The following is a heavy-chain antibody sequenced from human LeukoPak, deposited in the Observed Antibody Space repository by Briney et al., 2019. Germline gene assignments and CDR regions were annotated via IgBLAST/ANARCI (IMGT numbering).Heavy chain of an antibody. Sequence: PSETLSLTCTVSGGSISSYYWSWIRQPPGKGLEWIGYIYYSGSTNYNPSLKSRVTISVDTSKNQFSLKLSSVTAADTAVYYCARGPKGELARNYYYYYMDVWGKGTTVTVSS. V-gene: IGHV4-59*01. CDR1: GGSISSYY. CDR3: ARGPKGELARNYYYYYMDV. CDR2: IYYSGST. D-gene: IGHD1-26*01. J-gene: IGHJ6*03.